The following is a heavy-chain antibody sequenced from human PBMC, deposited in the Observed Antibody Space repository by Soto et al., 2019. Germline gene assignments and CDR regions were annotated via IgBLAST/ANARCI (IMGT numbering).Heavy chain of an antibody. Sequence: GGSLRLSCAASGFTFSSYAMSWVRQAPGKGLEWVSAISGSGGSTYYADSVKGRFTISRDNSKNTLYLQMNSLRAEDTAVYYRAKTYYGSGSYLFDYWGQGTLVTVSS. J-gene: IGHJ4*02. CDR1: GFTFSSYA. V-gene: IGHV3-23*01. CDR3: AKTYYGSGSYLFDY. CDR2: ISGSGGST. D-gene: IGHD3-10*01.